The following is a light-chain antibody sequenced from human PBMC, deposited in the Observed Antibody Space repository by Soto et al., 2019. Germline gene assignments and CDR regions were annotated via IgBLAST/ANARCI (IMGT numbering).Light chain of an antibody. V-gene: IGLV1-44*01. CDR2: FNI. CDR3: AAWDDSLNCYV. Sequence: QSVLSQPPSASGTPGQRVTISCSGSSSNIGSNTVSWYQQFPGTAPKLLIYFNIQRPSGVPDRFSGSKSGTSASLAISGLQSEDEADYYCAAWDDSLNCYVFGTGTNVTVL. J-gene: IGLJ1*01. CDR1: SSNIGSNT.